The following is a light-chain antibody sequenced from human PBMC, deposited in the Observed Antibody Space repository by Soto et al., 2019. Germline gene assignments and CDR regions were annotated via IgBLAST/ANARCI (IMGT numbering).Light chain of an antibody. CDR3: FSYPGTHNLYV. V-gene: IGLV2-8*01. Sequence: ISCTGTSSDVGGYKYVSWYQQHPGKAPKLMIYEVTKRPSGVPDRFSGSKSGNAASLTVSGLQDEDEADYYFFSYPGTHNLYVFGPPTKVTVL. CDR2: EVT. J-gene: IGLJ1*01. CDR1: SSDVGGYKY.